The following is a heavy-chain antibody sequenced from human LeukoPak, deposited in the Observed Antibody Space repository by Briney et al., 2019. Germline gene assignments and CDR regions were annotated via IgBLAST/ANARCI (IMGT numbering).Heavy chain of an antibody. CDR2: IYYSGST. D-gene: IGHD3-3*01. CDR1: GGSISSHY. V-gene: IGHV4-59*11. CDR3: ARVRSGYDFYYYYMDV. J-gene: IGHJ6*03. Sequence: SETLSLTCTVSGGSISSHYWSWIRQPPGKGLEWIGYIYYSGSTNYNPSLKSRVTISVDTSKNQFSLKLSSVTAADTAVYYCARVRSGYDFYYYYMDVWGKGTTVTVSS.